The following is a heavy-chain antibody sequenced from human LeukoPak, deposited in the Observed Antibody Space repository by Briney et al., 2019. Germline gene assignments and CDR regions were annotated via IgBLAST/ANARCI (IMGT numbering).Heavy chain of an antibody. D-gene: IGHD6-13*01. CDR2: ISSSSSHT. CDR3: ARLGSIAAAGTPDY. V-gene: IGHV3-11*06. CDR1: GFTFSDFY. J-gene: IGHJ4*02. Sequence: GGSLGLSCAASGFTFSDFYMSWFRQAPGKGLEWVSYISSSSSHTTYADSVKGRFTISRDNARNSLSLQVNSLRADDMAVYYCARLGSIAAAGTPDYWGQGTLVTVSS.